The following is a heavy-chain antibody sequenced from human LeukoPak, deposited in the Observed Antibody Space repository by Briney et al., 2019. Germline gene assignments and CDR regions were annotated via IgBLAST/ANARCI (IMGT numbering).Heavy chain of an antibody. CDR2: IYYSGST. CDR3: ARDPIVVVPAANDPFDP. J-gene: IGHJ5*02. D-gene: IGHD2-2*01. Sequence: SETLSLTCTISGGSISSSSYYWGWIRQPPGKGLEWIGSIYYSGSTYYNPSLKSRVTISVDTSKNKFSLKLSSVTAADTAVYYFARDPIVVVPAANDPFDPWGQGTLVTGSS. CDR1: GGSISSSSYY. V-gene: IGHV4-39*07.